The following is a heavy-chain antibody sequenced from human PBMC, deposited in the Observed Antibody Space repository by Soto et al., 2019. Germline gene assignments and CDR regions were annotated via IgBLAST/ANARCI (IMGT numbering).Heavy chain of an antibody. CDR1: GGSFSCYY. V-gene: IGHV4-34*01. CDR3: ARGSRSTAMVTDWFDP. D-gene: IGHD5-18*01. CDR2: INHSGST. J-gene: IGHJ5*02. Sequence: SETLSLTCAVYGGSFSCYYWSWIRQPPGKGLEWIGEINHSGSTNYNPSLKSRVTISVDTSKNQFSLKLSSVTAADTAVYYCARGSRSTAMVTDWFDPWGQGTLVTVSS.